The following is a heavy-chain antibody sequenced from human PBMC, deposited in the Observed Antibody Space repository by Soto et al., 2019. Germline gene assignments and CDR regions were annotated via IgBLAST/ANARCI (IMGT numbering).Heavy chain of an antibody. Sequence: GGSLRLSCAASGFTFSSYDMHWVRQATGKGLEWVSGIGTAGDTYYPGSVKGRFTISRENAKNSLYLQMNSLRAEDTAVYYCARALRTGGFYYYYGTDVWGQGTTVTVSS. D-gene: IGHD3-16*01. V-gene: IGHV3-13*01. CDR1: GFTFSSYD. CDR3: ARALRTGGFYYYYGTDV. J-gene: IGHJ6*02. CDR2: IGTAGDT.